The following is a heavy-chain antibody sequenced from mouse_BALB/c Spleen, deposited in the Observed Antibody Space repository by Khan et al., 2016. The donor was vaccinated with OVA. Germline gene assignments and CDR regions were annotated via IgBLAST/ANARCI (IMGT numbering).Heavy chain of an antibody. CDR1: GFTFNTYA. CDR3: VSRTTFAY. J-gene: IGHJ3*01. Sequence: EVQLVESGGGLVQPTGSLKLSCAAAGFTFNTYAMNWVRQPLGKGLEWVARIRSKSNNYATYYADSVKDRFTISRADSQSMLYLQMNNLKAEDIAMYYCVSRTTFAYWGQGTLVTVSA. CDR2: IRSKSNNYAT. V-gene: IGHV10-1*02.